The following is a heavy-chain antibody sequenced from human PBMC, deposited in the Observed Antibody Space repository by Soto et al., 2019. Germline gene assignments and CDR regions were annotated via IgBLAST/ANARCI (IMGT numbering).Heavy chain of an antibody. Sequence: QLQLQESGPGLVKPSETLSLTCTVSGGSISSSSYYWGWIRQPPGKGLEWIGSIYYSGSTYYNPSLKSRVTISVDTSKNQFSLKLSSVTAADTAVYYCARTPPGMVRGVIQYYFDYWGQGTLVTVSS. J-gene: IGHJ4*02. CDR2: IYYSGST. CDR1: GGSISSSSYY. D-gene: IGHD3-10*01. V-gene: IGHV4-39*01. CDR3: ARTPPGMVRGVIQYYFDY.